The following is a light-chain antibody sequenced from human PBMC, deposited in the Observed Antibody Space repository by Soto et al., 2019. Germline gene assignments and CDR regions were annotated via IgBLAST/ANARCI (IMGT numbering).Light chain of an antibody. Sequence: DIQMTQSPSTLSASVGDRVNITCRASQSISTWLAWHQQKPGKAPKLLIYKASTLQSGVPSRFSGSGSGADFTLTISSLQPDDFGTYYCQQYTTYYSFGQGTKLEIK. CDR2: KAS. CDR1: QSISTW. V-gene: IGKV1-5*03. J-gene: IGKJ2*03. CDR3: QQYTTYYS.